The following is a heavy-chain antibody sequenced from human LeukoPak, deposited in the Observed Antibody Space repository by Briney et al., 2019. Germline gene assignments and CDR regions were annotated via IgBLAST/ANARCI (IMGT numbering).Heavy chain of an antibody. CDR1: GFIFSTYS. J-gene: IGHJ6*02. Sequence: GGSLRLSCAASGFIFSTYSMNWVRQAPGKGLEWVSSISSSSSYIYYADSVKGRFTISRDNAKNSLYLQMNSLRAEDTAVYYCARDKYGNYYYYGMDVWGQGTTVTVSS. V-gene: IGHV3-21*01. CDR2: ISSSSSYI. CDR3: ARDKYGNYYYYGMDV. D-gene: IGHD3-10*01.